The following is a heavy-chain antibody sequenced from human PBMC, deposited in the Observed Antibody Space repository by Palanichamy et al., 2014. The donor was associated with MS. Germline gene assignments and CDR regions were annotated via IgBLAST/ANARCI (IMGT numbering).Heavy chain of an antibody. CDR3: ARIPSGMVRGKGSLDS. CDR1: RGSVSSSQYY. Sequence: QVQLEESGPGLVKPSETLSLTCTVSRGSVSSSQYYWTWIRPPPGKGLEWIGYVFLSGSTRYNPSLKSRVSISIDTTKNEFSLKVNSVTAADTAVYYCARIPSGMVRGKGSLDSWGRGTLVIVSS. J-gene: IGHJ4*02. V-gene: IGHV4-61*01. D-gene: IGHD3-10*01. CDR2: VFLSGST.